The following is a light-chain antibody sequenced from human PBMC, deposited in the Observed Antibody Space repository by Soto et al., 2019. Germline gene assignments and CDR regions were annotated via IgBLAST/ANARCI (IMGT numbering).Light chain of an antibody. J-gene: IGLJ3*02. CDR2: EDN. CDR3: QSYDSSIPWV. V-gene: IGLV6-57*02. Sequence: NFMLTQPHSVSESPGKTVTISCXXXXXXXASNYVQWYQQRPGSAPTTVIYEDNQRPSGVPDRFSGSIDSSSNSASLTISGLKTEDEADYYCQSYDSSIPWVFGGGTKLTVL. CDR1: XXXXASNY.